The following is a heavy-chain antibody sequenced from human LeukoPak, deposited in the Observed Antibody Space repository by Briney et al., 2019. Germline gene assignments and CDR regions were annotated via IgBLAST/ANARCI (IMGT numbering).Heavy chain of an antibody. Sequence: PGGTLRLSCAASGFTFSSYGMHWVRQAPGKGLEWVADIWYDGSNKYYADSVKGRFTISRDNSKSTLYLQMNSRRAEDTAVYYCARGVSNRSWGSFDYWGQGTLVTVSS. CDR1: GFTFSSYG. D-gene: IGHD6-13*01. V-gene: IGHV3-33*08. CDR2: IWYDGSNK. J-gene: IGHJ4*02. CDR3: ARGVSNRSWGSFDY.